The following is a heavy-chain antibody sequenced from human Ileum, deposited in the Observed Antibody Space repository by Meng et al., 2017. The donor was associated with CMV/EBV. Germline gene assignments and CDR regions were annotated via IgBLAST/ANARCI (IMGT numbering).Heavy chain of an antibody. Sequence: DVQLVESGGGLGKPGGGVALSCAVSGISLSEYTMMWVRQAPGKGLEWVSSISSTSAYRYYTDSVKGRFTIFRDNAKSSLYLQLDSLTADDTAVYYCATSRGDYFDYWGLGTLVTVSS. J-gene: IGHJ4*02. CDR1: GISLSEYT. CDR3: ATSRGDYFDY. V-gene: IGHV3-21*01. D-gene: IGHD2-2*01. CDR2: ISSTSAYR.